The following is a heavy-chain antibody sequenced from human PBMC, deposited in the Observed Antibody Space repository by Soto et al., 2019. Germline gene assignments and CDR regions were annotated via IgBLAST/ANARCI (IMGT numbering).Heavy chain of an antibody. CDR3: ARQLGGYTVTRCMDYYYYMDV. CDR1: GGSISSSSYY. D-gene: IGHD4-17*01. J-gene: IGHJ6*03. V-gene: IGHV4-39*01. CDR2: IYYSGST. Sequence: SETLSLTCTVSGGSISSSSYYWGWIRQPPGKGLEWIGSIYYSGSTYYNPSLKSRVTISGDTSKNQFSLKLSSVTAADTAVYYCARQLGGYTVTRCMDYYYYMDVWGKGTTVTVSS.